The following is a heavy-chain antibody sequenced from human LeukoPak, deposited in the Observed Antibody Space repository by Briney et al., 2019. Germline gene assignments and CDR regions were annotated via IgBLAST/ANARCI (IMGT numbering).Heavy chain of an antibody. CDR2: IYTSGST. Sequence: SETLSPTCTVSGGSISSYYWSWIRQPPGKGLEWIGYIYTSGSTNYNPSLKSRVTISVDTSKNQFSLKLSSVTAADTAVYYCARVRFSGSYPYWFDPWGQGTLVTVSS. V-gene: IGHV4-4*09. J-gene: IGHJ5*02. CDR3: ARVRFSGSYPYWFDP. D-gene: IGHD1-26*01. CDR1: GGSISSYY.